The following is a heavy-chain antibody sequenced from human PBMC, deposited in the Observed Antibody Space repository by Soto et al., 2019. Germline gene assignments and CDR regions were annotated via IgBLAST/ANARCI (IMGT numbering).Heavy chain of an antibody. CDR1: GGTFSSYA. CDR2: IIPIFGTA. Sequence: ASVTVSCKASGGTFSSYAISWVRQAPGQGLEWMGGIIPIFGTANYAQKFQGRVTITADESTSTAYMELSSLRSEDTAVYYCAKGGIPGGNDYWGQGTLVTVSS. J-gene: IGHJ4*02. V-gene: IGHV1-69*13. CDR3: AKGGIPGGNDY. D-gene: IGHD3-16*01.